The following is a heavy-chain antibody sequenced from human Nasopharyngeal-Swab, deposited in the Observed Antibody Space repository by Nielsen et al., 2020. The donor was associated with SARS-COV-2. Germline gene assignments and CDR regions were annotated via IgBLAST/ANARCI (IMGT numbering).Heavy chain of an antibody. CDR2: IWYDGSNK. D-gene: IGHD6-19*01. Sequence: GGSLRLPCAASGFTFSSYGMHWVRQAPGKGLEWVAVIWYDGSNKYYADSVKGRFTISRDNSKNTLYLQMNSLRAEDTAVYYCARDSGSSGWSGAYWGQGTLVTVSS. V-gene: IGHV3-33*01. CDR1: GFTFSSYG. CDR3: ARDSGSSGWSGAY. J-gene: IGHJ4*02.